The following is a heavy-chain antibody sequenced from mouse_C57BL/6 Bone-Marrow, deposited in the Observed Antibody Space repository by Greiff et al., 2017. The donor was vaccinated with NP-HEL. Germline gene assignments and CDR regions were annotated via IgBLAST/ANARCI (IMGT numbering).Heavy chain of an antibody. V-gene: IGHV1-58*01. CDR3: ERIGRYDDYSYWYFDV. Sequence: VQLQQSGAELVRPGSSVKMSCKTSGYTFTSYGINWVKQRPGQGLEWIGYIYIGNGYTEYNEKFKGKATLTSDTSSSTAYMQLSSLTSEDSAIYFCERIGRYDDYSYWYFDVWGTGTTVTVSS. J-gene: IGHJ1*03. CDR1: GYTFTSYG. CDR2: IYIGNGYT. D-gene: IGHD2-3*01.